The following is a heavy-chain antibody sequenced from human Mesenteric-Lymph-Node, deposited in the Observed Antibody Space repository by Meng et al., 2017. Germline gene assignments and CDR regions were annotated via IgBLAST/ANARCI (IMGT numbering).Heavy chain of an antibody. CDR3: ARAGGRDGYGNWFDP. J-gene: IGHJ5*02. CDR2: INHSGST. Sequence: SETLSLTCAVYGGSFSGYYWSWIRQPPGKGLEWIGEINHSGSTNYNPSLKSRVTISVDTSKNQFSLKLSSVTAADTAVYYCARAGGRDGYGNWFDPWGQGTRVTVSS. CDR1: GGSFSGYY. V-gene: IGHV4-34*01. D-gene: IGHD5-24*01.